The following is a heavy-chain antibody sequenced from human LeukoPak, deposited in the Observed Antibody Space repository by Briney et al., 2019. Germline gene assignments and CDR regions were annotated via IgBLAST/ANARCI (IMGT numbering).Heavy chain of an antibody. J-gene: IGHJ4*02. D-gene: IGHD3-22*01. CDR1: GGSISSYY. V-gene: IGHV4-59*01. CDR3: ASYSYYYDSSGYFDY. CDR2: IYYSGST. Sequence: SETLSLTCTVSGGSISSYYWSWIRQPPGEGLEWIGYIYYSGSTNYNPSLKSRVTISVDTSKNQFSLKLSSVTAADTAVYYCASYSYYYDSSGYFDYWGQGTLVTVSS.